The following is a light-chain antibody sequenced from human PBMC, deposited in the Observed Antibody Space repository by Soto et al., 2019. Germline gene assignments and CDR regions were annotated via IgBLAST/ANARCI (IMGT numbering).Light chain of an antibody. CDR3: KSYAGSNTYV. Sequence: QSVLTQPPSASGSPGQSVTISCTGTKNDIGVYDFVSWYQHHPGKAPRLIIYEVVQRPSGVPDRFSGSKSGNTASLPVSGLQAADEADYFCKSYAGSNTYVSGSGTKVTVL. CDR2: EVV. CDR1: KNDIGVYDF. J-gene: IGLJ1*01. V-gene: IGLV2-8*01.